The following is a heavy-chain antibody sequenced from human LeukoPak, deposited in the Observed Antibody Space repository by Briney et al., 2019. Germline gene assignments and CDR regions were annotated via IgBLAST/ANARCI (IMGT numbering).Heavy chain of an antibody. CDR2: IWYDGSNK. D-gene: IGHD1-26*01. J-gene: IGHJ2*01. Sequence: PGGSLRLSCAASGFTFSSYGMHWVRQAPGKGLEWVAVIWYDGSNKYYADSVKGRFTISRDSFKNTLFLQMNTLRAEDTAVYYCAKDRTVGASYWYFDLWGRGTLVTVSS. CDR1: GFTFSSYG. CDR3: AKDRTVGASYWYFDL. V-gene: IGHV3-33*06.